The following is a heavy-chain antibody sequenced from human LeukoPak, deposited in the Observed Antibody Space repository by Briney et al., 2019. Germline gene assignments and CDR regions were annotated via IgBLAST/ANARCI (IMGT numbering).Heavy chain of an antibody. CDR2: ISSSSGTI. D-gene: IGHD6-13*01. Sequence: PGGSLRLSCVGSGFTFSSYAMKWVRQAPGKGLEWVSYISSSSGTIYYADSVKGRFTISRDNAKNSLYLQMNSLRAEDTAVYFCTREAAAGIDYWGQGALVTVSS. CDR3: TREAAAGIDY. V-gene: IGHV3-48*01. J-gene: IGHJ4*02. CDR1: GFTFSSYA.